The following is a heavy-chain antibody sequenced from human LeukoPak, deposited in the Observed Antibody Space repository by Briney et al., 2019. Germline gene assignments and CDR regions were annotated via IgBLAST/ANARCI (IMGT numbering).Heavy chain of an antibody. Sequence: ASVKVSCKASGYTFTSYDINWVRQATGQGLELMGWMNPNSGNTGYAQKFQGRVTITRNTSISTAYMELSSLRSEDTAVYYCVRRGPWVMDVWGKGTTVTVSS. CDR3: VRRGPWVMDV. CDR2: MNPNSGNT. CDR1: GYTFTSYD. D-gene: IGHD2-15*01. J-gene: IGHJ6*03. V-gene: IGHV1-8*03.